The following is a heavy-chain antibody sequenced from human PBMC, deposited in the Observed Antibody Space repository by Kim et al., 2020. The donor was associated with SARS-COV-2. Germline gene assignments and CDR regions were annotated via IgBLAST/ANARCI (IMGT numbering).Heavy chain of an antibody. CDR2: IWYDGSNK. D-gene: IGHD1-26*01. J-gene: IGHJ4*02. CDR1: GFTFSSYG. Sequence: GGSLRLSCAASGFTFSSYGMHWVRQAPGKGLEWVAVIWYDGSNKYYADSVKGRFTISRDNSKNTLYLQMNSLRAEDTAVYYCARDGKWELLRGHPVDYWGQGTLVTVSS. CDR3: ARDGKWELLRGHPVDY. V-gene: IGHV3-33*01.